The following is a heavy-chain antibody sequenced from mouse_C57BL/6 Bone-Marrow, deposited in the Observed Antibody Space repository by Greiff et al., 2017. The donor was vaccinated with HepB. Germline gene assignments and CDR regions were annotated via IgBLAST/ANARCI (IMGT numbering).Heavy chain of an antibody. Sequence: EVQLVESGGGLVQPKGSLKLSCAASGFSFNTYAMNWVRQAPGKGLEWVARIRSKSNNYATYYADSVKDRFTISRDDSESMLYLQMNNLKTEDTAMYYCVRPNYYGSSYGYAMDYWGQGTSVTVSS. CDR3: VRPNYYGSSYGYAMDY. D-gene: IGHD1-1*01. CDR2: IRSKSNNYAT. J-gene: IGHJ4*01. V-gene: IGHV10-1*01. CDR1: GFSFNTYA.